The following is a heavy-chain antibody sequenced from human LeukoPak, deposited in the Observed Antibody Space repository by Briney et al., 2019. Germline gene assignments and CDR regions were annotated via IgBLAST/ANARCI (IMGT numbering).Heavy chain of an antibody. CDR1: GFTFSSYS. J-gene: IGHJ4*02. Sequence: GSLRLSCAASGFTFSSYSMNWVRQAPGKGLEWVSSISSSSSYIYYADSVKGRFTISRDNAKNSLYLQMNSLRAEDTAVYYCASLQDYGDYEPFDYWGQGTLVTVSS. CDR2: ISSSSSYI. D-gene: IGHD4-17*01. V-gene: IGHV3-21*01. CDR3: ASLQDYGDYEPFDY.